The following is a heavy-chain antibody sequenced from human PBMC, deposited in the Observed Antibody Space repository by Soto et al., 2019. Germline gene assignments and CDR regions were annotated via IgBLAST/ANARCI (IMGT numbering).Heavy chain of an antibody. CDR1: GGSISSSSYY. J-gene: IGHJ5*02. CDR3: ARPRHSSWWGWFDP. CDR2: IYYSGST. D-gene: IGHD2-8*02. Sequence: QLQLQESGPGLVKPSETLSLTCTVSGGSISSSSYYWGWIRQPPGKGLEWIGSIYYSGSTYYNPSLKSRVTISVDTSTTQFSLKLSSVTAADTAVYYCARPRHSSWWGWFDPWGQGTLVTVSS. V-gene: IGHV4-39*01.